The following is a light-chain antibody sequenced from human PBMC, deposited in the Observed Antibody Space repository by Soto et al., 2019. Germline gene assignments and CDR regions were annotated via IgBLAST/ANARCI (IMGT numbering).Light chain of an antibody. CDR1: QSISSW. V-gene: IGKV1-5*01. Sequence: QMTQSPSTLSASVGDRVTITCRASQSISSWLAWYQQKPGKAPKLLIYDASSLESGVPSRFSGSGSGTEFTLTISSLQPDDFATYYCQQYNSYSPWTFGRGTKVDIK. J-gene: IGKJ1*01. CDR3: QQYNSYSPWT. CDR2: DAS.